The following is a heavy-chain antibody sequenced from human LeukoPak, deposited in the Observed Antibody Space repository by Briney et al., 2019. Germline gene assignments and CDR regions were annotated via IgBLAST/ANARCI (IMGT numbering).Heavy chain of an antibody. J-gene: IGHJ5*02. Sequence: PSETLSLTCTVSGGSISSYYWNWIRQPPGRRLDWIGYIYYSGSTNYNPSLKSRVTISVDTSKNQFSLKLSSVTAADTAVYYCAGGESSGSNWFDPWGQGTLVTVSS. V-gene: IGHV4-59*01. CDR3: AGGESSGSNWFDP. CDR2: IYYSGST. CDR1: GGSISSYY. D-gene: IGHD3-22*01.